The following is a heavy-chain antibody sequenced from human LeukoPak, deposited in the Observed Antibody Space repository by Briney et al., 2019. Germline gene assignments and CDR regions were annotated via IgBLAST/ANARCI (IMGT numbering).Heavy chain of an antibody. J-gene: IGHJ4*02. CDR3: ARHFPSGIAAAPFDY. Sequence: PGRSLRLSCAASGFTFSSYGMHWVRQAPGKGLEWVAVISYDGSNKYYADSVKGRFTISRDNSKNTLYLQMNSLRAEDTAVYYCARHFPSGIAAAPFDYWGQGTLVTVSS. CDR1: GFTFSSYG. CDR2: ISYDGSNK. D-gene: IGHD6-13*01. V-gene: IGHV3-30*03.